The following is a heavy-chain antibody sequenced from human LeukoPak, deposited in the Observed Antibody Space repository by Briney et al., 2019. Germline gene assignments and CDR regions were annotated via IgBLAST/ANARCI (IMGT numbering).Heavy chain of an antibody. CDR2: ISYDGSNK. CDR1: GFTFSSYA. V-gene: IGHV3-30-3*01. J-gene: IGHJ4*02. CDR3: ARAANSGSYSSFFDY. D-gene: IGHD1-26*01. Sequence: PGRSLRLSCAASGFTFSSYAMHWVRQAPGKGLEWVAVISYDGSNKYYADSVKGRFTISRDNSKNTLYLQMNSLRAEDTAVYYCARAANSGSYSSFFDYWGQGTLVTVSS.